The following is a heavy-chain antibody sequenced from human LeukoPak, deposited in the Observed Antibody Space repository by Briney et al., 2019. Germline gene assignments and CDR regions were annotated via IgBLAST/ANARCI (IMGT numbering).Heavy chain of an antibody. Sequence: PGRSLRLSCAASAFTFSRSTMHWVRQAPDKGLEWVAVIPYDASSQYYADSVKGRFIISRDNSKNTLYLQMNSLRPEDTAVYYCARLETRTRDSFYMDVWGKGTTVTVSS. D-gene: IGHD1-1*01. V-gene: IGHV3-30*04. CDR1: AFTFSRST. J-gene: IGHJ6*03. CDR2: IPYDASSQ. CDR3: ARLETRTRDSFYMDV.